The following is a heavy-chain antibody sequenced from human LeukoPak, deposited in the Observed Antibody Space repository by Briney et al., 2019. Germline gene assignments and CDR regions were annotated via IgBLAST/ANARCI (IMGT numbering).Heavy chain of an antibody. Sequence: GGSLRLSCAASGLTFSSYSMNWVRQAPGKGLEWVSSISSSSSSRYYGDSVKGRFTISRDNAKNSLYLQMNSLRAEDTAVYYCAREDYYGSGSPWYFDLWGRGTLVTVSS. V-gene: IGHV3-21*01. CDR2: ISSSSSSR. CDR1: GLTFSSYS. J-gene: IGHJ2*01. D-gene: IGHD3-10*01. CDR3: AREDYYGSGSPWYFDL.